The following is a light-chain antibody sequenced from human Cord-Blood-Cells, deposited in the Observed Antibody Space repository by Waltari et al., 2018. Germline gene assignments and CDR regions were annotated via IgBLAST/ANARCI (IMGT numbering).Light chain of an antibody. CDR3: CSYAGSSTWV. V-gene: IGLV2-23*01. CDR1: RRAVGGYNL. J-gene: IGLJ3*02. CDR2: EGS. Sequence: QSALTQPASVSGSPGQSITIPCTGTRRAVGGYNLFSWYQQHPGKAPKLMIYEGSKRPSGVSNRFSGSKSGNTASLTISGLQAEDEADYYCCSYAGSSTWVFGGGTKLTVL.